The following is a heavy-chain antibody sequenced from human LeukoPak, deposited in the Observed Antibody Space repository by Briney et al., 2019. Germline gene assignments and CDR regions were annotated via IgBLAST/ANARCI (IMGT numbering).Heavy chain of an antibody. Sequence: SLSLTCNVSGGSISSGGNYWSWIRQHQGKGLEWIGYIYYSGSTYYNPSLKSRVTISVDTSKNQFSLKLSSVTAADTAVYYCASASSGPGSYYYYGMDVWGQGTTVTVSS. D-gene: IGHD6-19*01. CDR3: ASASSGPGSYYYYGMDV. V-gene: IGHV4-31*03. CDR1: GGSISSGGNY. J-gene: IGHJ6*02. CDR2: IYYSGST.